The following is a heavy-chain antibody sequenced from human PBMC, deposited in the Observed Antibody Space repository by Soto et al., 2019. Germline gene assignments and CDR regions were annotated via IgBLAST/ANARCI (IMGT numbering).Heavy chain of an antibody. Sequence: QVQLQESGPGLVKPSETLSLTCTVSGGSISSYYWTWIRQPPGKGLEWIGFIYNSGSTHYNPSLTRRLTTAVDTSKNHFPLKLRSVTAADTAVYYCSSMGYHYGSGSYPLAYWGQGTLVTFSS. J-gene: IGHJ4*02. V-gene: IGHV4-59*08. D-gene: IGHD3-10*01. CDR3: SSMGYHYGSGSYPLAY. CDR1: GGSISSYY. CDR2: IYNSGST.